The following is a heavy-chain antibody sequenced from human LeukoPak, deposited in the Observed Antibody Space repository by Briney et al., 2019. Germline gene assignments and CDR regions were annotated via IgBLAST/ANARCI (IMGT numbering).Heavy chain of an antibody. CDR2: ISSSGSYT. Sequence: GGSLRLSCAASGFTFTSYSTNWVRPAPRKGLEWVSFISSSGSYTYYADSVKGRFTISRDNVKNSLYLQMNSLRAEDTAVYHCARGRGSSGWLAEYFQHWGQGTLVTVSS. CDR1: GFTFTSYS. CDR3: ARGRGSSGWLAEYFQH. D-gene: IGHD6-19*01. J-gene: IGHJ1*01. V-gene: IGHV3-21*01.